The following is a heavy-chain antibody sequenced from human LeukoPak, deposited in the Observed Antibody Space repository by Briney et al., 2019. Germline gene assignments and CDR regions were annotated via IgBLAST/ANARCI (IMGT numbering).Heavy chain of an antibody. CDR2: IHYSGST. V-gene: IGHV4-39*07. CDR1: GGSISSSSYY. D-gene: IGHD6-19*01. J-gene: IGHJ6*03. Sequence: SETLSLTCTVSGGSISSSSYYWAWIRQPPGKGLEWIGSIHYSGSTYYNPSLQSRVTISIDTSKNQFSLKLSSVTAADTAVYYCATAVAGTRFLYYYMDVWDKGTTVTVSS. CDR3: ATAVAGTRFLYYYMDV.